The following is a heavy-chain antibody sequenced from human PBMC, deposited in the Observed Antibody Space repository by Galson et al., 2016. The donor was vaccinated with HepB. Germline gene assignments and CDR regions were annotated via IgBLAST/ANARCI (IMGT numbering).Heavy chain of an antibody. J-gene: IGHJ6*02. V-gene: IGHV1-3*01. D-gene: IGHD3-9*01. CDR2: INAGNGNT. CDR1: GYIFTASA. CDR3: VTGRTYPLWPWLVGLDV. Sequence: SVKVSCKASGYIFTASAIHWVRQAPGQGLEWMGWINAGNGNTRYAQKFQHRVTITRDTSASTAYMELSSLTSEDTAVYYCVTGRTYPLWPWLVGLDVWGQGTTVIVSS.